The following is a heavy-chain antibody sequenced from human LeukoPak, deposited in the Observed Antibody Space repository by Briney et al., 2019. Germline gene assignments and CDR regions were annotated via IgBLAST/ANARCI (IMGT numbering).Heavy chain of an antibody. V-gene: IGHV1-69*13. Sequence: SVKVSCKASGGTFSSYAISWVRQAPGQGLEWMGGIIPIFGTANYAQKFQGRVTITADESTSTAYMELSSLRSEDTAVYYCASGGIAAAGEVGYFDYWGQGTLVTVSS. J-gene: IGHJ4*02. CDR3: ASGGIAAAGEVGYFDY. D-gene: IGHD6-13*01. CDR2: IIPIFGTA. CDR1: GGTFSSYA.